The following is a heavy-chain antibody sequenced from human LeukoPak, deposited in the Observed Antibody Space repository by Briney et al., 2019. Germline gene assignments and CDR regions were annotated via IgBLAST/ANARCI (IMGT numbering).Heavy chain of an antibody. CDR1: GYSISSGYY. V-gene: IGHV4-38-2*02. CDR3: ARASFNVVFGNWFDP. D-gene: IGHD2-8*01. J-gene: IGHJ5*02. Sequence: SETLSLTCTVSGYSISSGYYWGWIRQPPGKGLEWIGSIYHSGSTYYNPSLKSRVTISVDTSKNQFSLKLRSVTAADTAIYYCARASFNVVFGNWFDPWGQGTLVTVSS. CDR2: IYHSGST.